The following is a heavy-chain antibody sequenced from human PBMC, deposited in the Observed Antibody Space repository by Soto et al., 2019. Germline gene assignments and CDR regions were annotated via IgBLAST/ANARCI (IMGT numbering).Heavy chain of an antibody. D-gene: IGHD5-12*01. CDR1: GYTFTTYW. CDR2: IYPGDSDV. V-gene: IGHV5-51*01. J-gene: IGHJ4*02. CDR3: ARQNYDGYGGYDSAFDT. Sequence: HGESLKIFCQGSGYTFTTYWVGWVRQRPGKGLDWMGNIYPGDSDVKYSPSFQGQVTISVDKSISTAYLQWNSLKASDTAVYYCARQNYDGYGGYDSAFDTWGQGTLVTVSS.